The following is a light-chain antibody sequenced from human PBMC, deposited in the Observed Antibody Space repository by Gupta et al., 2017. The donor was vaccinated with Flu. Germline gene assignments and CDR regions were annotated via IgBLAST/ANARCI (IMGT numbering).Light chain of an antibody. CDR1: QSVNIY. CDR2: DAS. V-gene: IGKV3-11*01. CDR3: QQRSGLPMYT. J-gene: IGKJ2*01. Sequence: EIVLTPSPATLSLSPGDRAILSCRASQSVNIYLAWYKQKPGQPPRLLMFDASKRDAGIPDRFSGSGEGTDFTLTISTREPEDFAVYYCQQRSGLPMYTFGQGTKLE.